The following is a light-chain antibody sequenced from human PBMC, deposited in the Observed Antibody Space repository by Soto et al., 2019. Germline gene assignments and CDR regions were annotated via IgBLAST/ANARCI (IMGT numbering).Light chain of an antibody. CDR1: QDINNY. J-gene: IGKJ2*01. CDR3: QQYNNVPYT. V-gene: IGKV1-33*01. Sequence: DIQLTQSPSSLSASVGDRVSISCQASQDINNYLNWYHQQPGKAPRLVIYDTSTLEIGVPTRFGGSGSGPEFSFTIIGLQPEDFGTYYCQQYNNVPYTFGQGTKVEMK. CDR2: DTS.